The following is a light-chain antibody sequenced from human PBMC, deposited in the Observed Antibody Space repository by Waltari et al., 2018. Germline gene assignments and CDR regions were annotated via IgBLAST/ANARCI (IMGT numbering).Light chain of an antibody. CDR3: QQYYSTLMYT. J-gene: IGKJ2*01. CDR2: GAS. CDR1: QDIRDS. V-gene: IGKV1-NL1*01. Sequence: DIQMTQSPSSLSASVGDRVTITCRASQDIRDSLAWYQHKPGTAPKLLLYGASRLESGVPSRLSGSAYGTEYTLTIGNLQPEDFATYFCQQYYSTLMYTFGQGTKLEI.